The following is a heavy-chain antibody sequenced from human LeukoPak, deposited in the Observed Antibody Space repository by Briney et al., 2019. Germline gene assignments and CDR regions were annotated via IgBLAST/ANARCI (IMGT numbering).Heavy chain of an antibody. D-gene: IGHD4-17*01. Sequence: PSETLSLTCAVYGGSLSGYYWSWIRQPAGKGLEWIGRVYSSGSTNYNPSLKSRVTMSVDTSKNQFSLKLSSVTAADTAVYYCARWDYGDYCFDYWGQGTLVTVSS. J-gene: IGHJ4*02. V-gene: IGHV4-59*10. CDR3: ARWDYGDYCFDY. CDR2: VYSSGST. CDR1: GGSLSGYY.